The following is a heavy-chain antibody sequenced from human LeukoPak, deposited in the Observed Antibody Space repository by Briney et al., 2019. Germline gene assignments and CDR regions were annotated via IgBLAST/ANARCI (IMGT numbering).Heavy chain of an antibody. Sequence: GGSLRLSCAASGFTFDDYAMHWVRQAPGKGLEWVSLISGDGGSTYYADSVKGRFTISRDITKNSLYLQMNSLITVDTAFYYCAKGDTTMIGTWGQGTLVTVSS. V-gene: IGHV3-43*02. CDR3: AKGDTTMIGT. J-gene: IGHJ5*02. D-gene: IGHD3-22*01. CDR2: ISGDGGST. CDR1: GFTFDDYA.